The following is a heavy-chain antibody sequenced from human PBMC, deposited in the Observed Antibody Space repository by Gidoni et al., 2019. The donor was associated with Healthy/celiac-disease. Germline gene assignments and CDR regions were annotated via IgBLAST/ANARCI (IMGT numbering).Heavy chain of an antibody. D-gene: IGHD2-15*01. Sequence: LQLQESGPGLVKPSETLSLTCTVSGGSISSSSYYWGWIRQPPGKGLEWIGSIYYSGSTYYNPALKSRVTISVDTSKNQFSLKLSSVTAADTAVYYCARFGYCSGGSCYPGDYYYGMDVWGQGTTVTVSS. CDR2: IYYSGST. CDR1: GGSISSSSYY. CDR3: ARFGYCSGGSCYPGDYYYGMDV. J-gene: IGHJ6*02. V-gene: IGHV4-39*01.